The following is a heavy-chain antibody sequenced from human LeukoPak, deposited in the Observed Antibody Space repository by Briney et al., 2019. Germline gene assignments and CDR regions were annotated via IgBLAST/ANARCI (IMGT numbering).Heavy chain of an antibody. CDR3: ARDHDHMVRGATPWGNWFDP. D-gene: IGHD3-10*01. V-gene: IGHV1-46*01. Sequence: GASVKVSCKASGGTFSSYAISWVRQAPGQGLEWMGIINPSGGSTSYAQKFQGRVTMTRDTSTSTVYMELSSLRSEDTAVYYCARDHDHMVRGATPWGNWFDPWGQGTLVTVSS. CDR1: GGTFSSYA. J-gene: IGHJ5*02. CDR2: INPSGGST.